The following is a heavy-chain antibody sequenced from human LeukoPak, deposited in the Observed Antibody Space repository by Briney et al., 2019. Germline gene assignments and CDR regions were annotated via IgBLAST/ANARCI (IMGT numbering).Heavy chain of an antibody. D-gene: IGHD3-16*01. CDR3: ARPPYDYVWGSYPSDWYFDL. V-gene: IGHV4-59*05. CDR2: IYYSGST. J-gene: IGHJ2*01. Sequence: SETLSLTCTVSGGSISSYYWSWIRQPPGKGLEWIGSIYYSGSTYYNPSLKSRVTISVDTSKNQFSLKLSSVTAADTAVYYCARPPYDYVWGSYPSDWYFDLWGRGTLVTVSS. CDR1: GGSISSYY.